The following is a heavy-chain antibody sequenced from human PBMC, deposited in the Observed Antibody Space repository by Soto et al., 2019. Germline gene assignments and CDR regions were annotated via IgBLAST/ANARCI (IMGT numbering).Heavy chain of an antibody. CDR3: ARGSPGPVDH. J-gene: IGHJ4*02. D-gene: IGHD3-10*01. CDR2: MNPHSGET. CDR1: GYSFTSLH. V-gene: IGHV1-8*01. Sequence: QVQLVQSGAEVRRPGASVKVSCKASGYSFTSLHFNWVRQATGQGLEWIGWMNPHSGETGYAQRFQGRVTMTWDISLSTAYMELRSLTSHDTAVYFCARGSPGPVDHWGQGTLVTVSS.